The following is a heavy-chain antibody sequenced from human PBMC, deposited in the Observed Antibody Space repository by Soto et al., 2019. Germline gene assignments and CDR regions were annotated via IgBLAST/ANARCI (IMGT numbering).Heavy chain of an antibody. CDR1: GLTFSSYA. CDR2: ISGSGGST. Sequence: PGGSLRLSCAASGLTFSSYAMSWVRQAPGKGLEWVSAISGSGGSTYYADPVKGRFTISRDNSKNTLYLQMNSLRAEDTAVYYCAKARLWFGELFYFDYWGQGTLVTVSA. V-gene: IGHV3-23*01. J-gene: IGHJ4*02. CDR3: AKARLWFGELFYFDY. D-gene: IGHD3-10*01.